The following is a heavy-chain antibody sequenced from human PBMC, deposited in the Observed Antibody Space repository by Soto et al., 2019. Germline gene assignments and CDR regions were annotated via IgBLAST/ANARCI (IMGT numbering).Heavy chain of an antibody. D-gene: IGHD1-26*01. CDR2: ITPTLNIA. CDR3: ARGYHRGSNPASVDY. CDR1: GGTFSSYT. Sequence: QLQLVQSGAEVREPGSSVKVSCKASGGTFSSYTVIWVRQAPGQGLEWMGGITPTLNIAKYAENFQGRVTITAGASTRTVNVALGSMRSEDTAVYFCARGYHRGSNPASVDYWGQGTWVAVSS. J-gene: IGHJ4*02. V-gene: IGHV1-69*01.